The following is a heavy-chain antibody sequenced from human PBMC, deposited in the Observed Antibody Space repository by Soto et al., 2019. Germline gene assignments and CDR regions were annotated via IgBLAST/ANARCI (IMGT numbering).Heavy chain of an antibody. CDR1: GFTFSSYW. J-gene: IGHJ4*02. D-gene: IGHD3-16*01. CDR3: ARSREGGIFDY. CDR2: INSDGSST. V-gene: IGHV3-74*01. Sequence: EVQLVESGGGLVQPGGSLRLSCAASGFTFSSYWMHWVRQAPGKGLVWVSRINSDGSSTSYADAVKGRFTISRDNAKNTLDLQMNSVRAEDTAVYYCARSREGGIFDYWGQGTLVTVSS.